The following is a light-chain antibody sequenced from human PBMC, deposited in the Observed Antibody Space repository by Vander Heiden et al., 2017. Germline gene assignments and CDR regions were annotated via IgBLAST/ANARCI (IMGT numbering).Light chain of an antibody. CDR1: KLGDKY. CDR3: QAWDSRAAV. J-gene: IGLJ3*02. V-gene: IGLV3-1*01. Sequence: SYELTQPPSVSVSTGQTASITCSGEKLGDKYVCWFQQKPGQSPVLVIYQNTKRPSGIPERFSGSNSGNTATLTISGTQAMDEADDYCQAWDSRAAVFGGGTQL. CDR2: QNT.